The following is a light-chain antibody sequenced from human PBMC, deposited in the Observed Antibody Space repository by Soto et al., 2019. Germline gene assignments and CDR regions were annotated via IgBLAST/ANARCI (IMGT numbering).Light chain of an antibody. V-gene: IGKV3-20*01. CDR1: QSVSSNY. CDR3: QQSYSRPRT. J-gene: IGKJ1*01. CDR2: GGS. Sequence: EIVLTQSPGTLSLSPGERATLSCRASQSVSSNYLGWYQKKPGQPPRLLIYGGSSRATGIPDRFSGGGSGTDFTLTIIRLEPEDFATYFCQQSYSRPRTFGQGTKVDIK.